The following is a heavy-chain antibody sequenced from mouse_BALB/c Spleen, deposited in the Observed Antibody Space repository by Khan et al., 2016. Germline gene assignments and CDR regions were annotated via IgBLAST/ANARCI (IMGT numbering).Heavy chain of an antibody. J-gene: IGHJ2*01. CDR3: TRSDYYSRSYFNY. Sequence: QVQLQQSGAELVRPGSSVKISCKASGYAFSSYWMNWVKQRPGQGLEWIGQIYPGDGGTNYNGKFKGKATLTADNSSSTADMQFSSLTSEYSAVYFCTRSDYYSRSYFNYWRQCPTLTVSS. V-gene: IGHV1-80*01. CDR1: GYAFSSYW. D-gene: IGHD1-1*01. CDR2: IYPGDGGT.